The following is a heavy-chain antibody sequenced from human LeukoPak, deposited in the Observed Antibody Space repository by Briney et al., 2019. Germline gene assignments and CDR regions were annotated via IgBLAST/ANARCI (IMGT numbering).Heavy chain of an antibody. CDR1: GYTFTSYY. CDR3: ATMGRDGYDFDY. Sequence: ASVKVSCKASGYTFTSYYMHWVRQAPGQGLEWMGIINPSGGSTGYAQKFQGRVTMTRDTSTSTVYMELSSLRSEDTAVYYCATMGRDGYDFDYWGQGTLVTVSS. V-gene: IGHV1-46*01. D-gene: IGHD5-24*01. CDR2: INPSGGST. J-gene: IGHJ4*02.